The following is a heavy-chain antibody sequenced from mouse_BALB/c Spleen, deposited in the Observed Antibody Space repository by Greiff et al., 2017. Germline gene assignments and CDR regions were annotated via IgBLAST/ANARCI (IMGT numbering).Heavy chain of an antibody. CDR3: ARDNGNGNPWFAY. V-gene: IGHV7-3*02. D-gene: IGHD2-1*01. Sequence: EVMLVESGGGLVQPGGSLRLSCATSGFTFTDYYMSWVRQPPGKALEWLGFIRNKANGYTTEYSASVKGRFTISRDNSQSILYLQMNTLRAEDSATYYCARDNGNGNPWFAYWGQGTLVTVSA. J-gene: IGHJ3*01. CDR1: GFTFTDYY. CDR2: IRNKANGYTT.